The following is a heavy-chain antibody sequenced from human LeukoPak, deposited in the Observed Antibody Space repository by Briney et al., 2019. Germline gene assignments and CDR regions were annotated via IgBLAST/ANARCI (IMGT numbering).Heavy chain of an antibody. V-gene: IGHV4-4*02. J-gene: IGHJ4*02. CDR3: ETVAAGKYFDY. Sequence: SETLSLTCAGSGCSIGSNNWWSWIRQPPGKGLEWIGEIYHGGSTNYNPSLKSRVIISVDRSKNQFSLKLSSVIAADTAVYYCETVAAGKYFDYWGQGTPVTVSS. CDR1: GCSIGSNNW. CDR2: IYHGGST. D-gene: IGHD1-26*01.